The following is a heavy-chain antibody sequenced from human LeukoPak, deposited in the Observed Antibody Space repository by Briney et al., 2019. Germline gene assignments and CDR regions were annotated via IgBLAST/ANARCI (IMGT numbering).Heavy chain of an antibody. Sequence: GGSLRLSCAASGFTFSSYSMNWVRQAPGKGLEWVSSISSSSSYIYYADSVKGRFTISRDNAENSLYLQMNSLRAEDTAVYYCATAQWFGDDYWGQGTLVTVSS. V-gene: IGHV3-21*01. J-gene: IGHJ4*02. CDR2: ISSSSSYI. D-gene: IGHD3-10*01. CDR3: ATAQWFGDDY. CDR1: GFTFSSYS.